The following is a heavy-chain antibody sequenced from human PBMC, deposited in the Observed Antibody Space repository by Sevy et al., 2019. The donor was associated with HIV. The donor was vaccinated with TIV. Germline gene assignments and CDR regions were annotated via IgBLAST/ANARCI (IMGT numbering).Heavy chain of an antibody. J-gene: IGHJ4*02. CDR2: IKQDGSEK. V-gene: IGHV3-7*01. D-gene: IGHD3-3*01. Sequence: GGSLRLSCAASGFTFSSYWMSWVRQAPGKGLEWVANIKQDGSEKYYVDSVKGRFTISRDNAKNSLYLQMNSLRAEDKAVYYCAREAAGYDFWSGYSGRPYYFDYWGQGTLVTVSS. CDR3: AREAAGYDFWSGYSGRPYYFDY. CDR1: GFTFSSYW.